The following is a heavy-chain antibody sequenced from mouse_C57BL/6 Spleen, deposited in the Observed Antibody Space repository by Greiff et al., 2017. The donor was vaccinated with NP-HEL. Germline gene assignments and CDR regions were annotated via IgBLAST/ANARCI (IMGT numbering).Heavy chain of an antibody. CDR2: ISDGGSYT. Sequence: DVMLVESGGGLVKPGGSLKLSCAASGFTFSSYAMSWVRQTPEKRLEWVATISDGGSYTYYPDNVKGRFTISRDNAKNNLYLQMSHLKSEDTAMYYCARGEGLRLAMDYWGQGTSVTVSS. D-gene: IGHD2-4*01. V-gene: IGHV5-4*03. CDR1: GFTFSSYA. J-gene: IGHJ4*01. CDR3: ARGEGLRLAMDY.